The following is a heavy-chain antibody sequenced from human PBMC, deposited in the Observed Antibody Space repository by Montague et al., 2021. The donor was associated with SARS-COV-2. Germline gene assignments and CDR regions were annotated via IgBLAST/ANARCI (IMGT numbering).Heavy chain of an antibody. V-gene: IGHV4-39*01. J-gene: IGHJ3*02. CDR3: ARPPYFYDSTHAFDI. Sequence: SETLSFTCTVSGGSISSSSYYWGWIRQPPGKGLEWIGNIFYSGSTYYNTSLKSRVTISVDTSKNQFSLRLSSVTAADTAVYYCARPPYFYDSTHAFDIWGQGTMVTVSS. CDR1: GGSISSSSYY. CDR2: IFYSGST. D-gene: IGHD3-22*01.